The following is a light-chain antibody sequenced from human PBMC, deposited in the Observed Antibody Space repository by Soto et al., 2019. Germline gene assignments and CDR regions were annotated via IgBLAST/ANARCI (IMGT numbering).Light chain of an antibody. CDR3: SSYTTTSSYV. J-gene: IGLJ1*01. Sequence: QAVVTQPASVSGSPGQSITISCTGTSSDIGIYKYVSWYQQLPGKAPKLIIYDVSNWPSGISNRFSGSKSGNTASLTISGLQAEDEADYYCSSYTTTSSYVFGTGTKLTVL. V-gene: IGLV2-14*03. CDR2: DVS. CDR1: SSDIGIYKY.